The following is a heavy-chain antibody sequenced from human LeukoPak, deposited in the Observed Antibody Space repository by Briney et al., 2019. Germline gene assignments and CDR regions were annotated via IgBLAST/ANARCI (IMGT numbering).Heavy chain of an antibody. CDR1: GFTFNIYP. Sequence: GGSLRLSCAASGFTFNIYPMHWVRQAPGKGLEWVVVISHDGSNKYYADSVRGRFTISRDNSKSTLYLQMNSLTTEDTAVYYCARAHSSTWSSYFDSWGQGTLVTVSS. V-gene: IGHV3-30-3*01. J-gene: IGHJ4*02. D-gene: IGHD6-13*01. CDR3: ARAHSSTWSSYFDS. CDR2: ISHDGSNK.